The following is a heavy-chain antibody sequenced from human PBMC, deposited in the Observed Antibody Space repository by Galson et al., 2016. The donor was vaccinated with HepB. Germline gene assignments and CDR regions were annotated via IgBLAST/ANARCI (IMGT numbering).Heavy chain of an antibody. CDR3: AKDRSGAFDL. J-gene: IGHJ3*01. CDR2: MSYDGSTT. CDR1: GFTFTSFG. Sequence: SLRLSCAASGFTFTSFGMHWVRQAPGKGLELVALMSYDGSTTFYGESVKGRFTIPRDNSKNTLYLQMSSLRVADTALYYCAKDRSGAFDLLGQGTMGTVSS. D-gene: IGHD3-10*01. V-gene: IGHV3-30*18.